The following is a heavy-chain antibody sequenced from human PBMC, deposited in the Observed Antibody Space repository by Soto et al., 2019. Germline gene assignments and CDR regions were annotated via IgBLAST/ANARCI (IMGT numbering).Heavy chain of an antibody. CDR2: ISYDGSQK. V-gene: IGHV3-30-3*01. D-gene: IGHD1-1*01. CDR3: ARAPYNRIAYFDH. Sequence: PGGSLRLSCAASGFTFNNYAMHWVRQAPGKGLEWVALISYDGSQKYYADSVKGRFTMSRDSSKNALYLQMNSLRAEDTAMYYCARAPYNRIAYFDHWGKGTLVTVS. J-gene: IGHJ4*02. CDR1: GFTFNNYA.